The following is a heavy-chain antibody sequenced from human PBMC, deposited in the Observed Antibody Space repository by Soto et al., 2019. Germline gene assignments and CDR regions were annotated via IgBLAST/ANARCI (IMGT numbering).Heavy chain of an antibody. CDR2: IFYLGSS. Sequence: PSETLSLICTVSGDSIISSDFYWGWVRQPPGEGLEWIGSIFYLGSSYYNPSLKSRVTMSVDTAKTQCSLRLRSVTAADTALYFCARHSLALRKNNWFDPWGQGIMVTVSS. CDR1: GDSIISSDFY. CDR3: ARHSLALRKNNWFDP. D-gene: IGHD3-3*02. V-gene: IGHV4-39*01. J-gene: IGHJ5*02.